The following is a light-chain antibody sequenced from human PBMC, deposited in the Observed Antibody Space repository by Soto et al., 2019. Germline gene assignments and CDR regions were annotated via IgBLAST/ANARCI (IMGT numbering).Light chain of an antibody. CDR3: AEWEDSLSGRGV. J-gene: IGLJ2*01. V-gene: IGLV1-47*02. Sequence: SVLTQPPSASGTPGQRVTISCSGSSSNIGSNYVYWYQQLPGTAPKLLIYSNNQRPSGVPDRFSGYKSGTSASLAISGLRSEDEADYYCAEWEDSLSGRGVFGGGTKLTVL. CDR2: SNN. CDR1: SSNIGSNY.